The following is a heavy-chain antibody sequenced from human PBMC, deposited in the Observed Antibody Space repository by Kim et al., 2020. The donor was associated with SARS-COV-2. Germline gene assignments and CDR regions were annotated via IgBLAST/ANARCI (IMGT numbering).Heavy chain of an antibody. CDR3: AREQSRGADLDY. CDR2: IVVGSGNT. J-gene: IGHJ4*02. Sequence: ASVKVSCKASGYTFTSHSVFWLRQAPGQRLEWVGYIVVGSGNTRYSPSLQGRVTITRDTSASTAYMELSSLISEDTALYYCAREQSRGADLDYWGQGSLVTVSS. V-gene: IGHV1-3*01. CDR1: GYTFTSHS.